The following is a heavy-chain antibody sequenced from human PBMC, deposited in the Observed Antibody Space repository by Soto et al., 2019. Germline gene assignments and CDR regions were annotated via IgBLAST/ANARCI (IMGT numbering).Heavy chain of an antibody. V-gene: IGHV6-1*01. J-gene: IGHJ4*02. CDR2: TYYRSKWYN. Sequence: SQTLSLTCAISGDSVSTNSATWDWIRQSPSRGLEWLGRTYYRSKWYNDYAVSVKGRITINPDTSNNQLSLQLNSVTPDDTAVYYCARGVWGYLDYWGQGNLVTSPQ. D-gene: IGHD3-22*01. CDR3: ARGVWGYLDY. CDR1: GDSVSTNSAT.